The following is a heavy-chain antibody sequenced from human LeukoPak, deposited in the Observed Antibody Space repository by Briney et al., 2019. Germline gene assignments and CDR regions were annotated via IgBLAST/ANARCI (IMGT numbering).Heavy chain of an antibody. J-gene: IGHJ6*02. CDR3: ARDQCSSTSCPSSYYYYYYGMDV. CDR1: GYTFTGHY. V-gene: IGHV1-2*02. D-gene: IGHD2-2*01. Sequence: ASVKVSCKASGYTFTGHYMHWVRQAPGQGLEWMGWINPNSGGTNYAQKFQGRVTMTRDTSISTAYMELSRLRSDDTAVYYCARDQCSSTSCPSSYYYYYYGMDVWGQGTTVTVSS. CDR2: INPNSGGT.